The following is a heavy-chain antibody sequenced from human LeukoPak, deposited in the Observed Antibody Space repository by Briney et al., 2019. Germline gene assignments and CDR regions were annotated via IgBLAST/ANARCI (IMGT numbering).Heavy chain of an antibody. CDR1: GFTFSSYT. CDR2: ISGSGVGT. J-gene: IGHJ3*02. D-gene: IGHD2-21*01. V-gene: IGHV3-23*01. Sequence: PGGSLRLSCAASGFTFSSYTMNWVRQAPGKGLEWVSAISGSGVGTYYADSVKGRFTISRDNSWNTLYLQMSSLRVEDTAVYYCAKDQVISGSEASDIWSQGTMVTVSS. CDR3: AKDQVISGSEASDI.